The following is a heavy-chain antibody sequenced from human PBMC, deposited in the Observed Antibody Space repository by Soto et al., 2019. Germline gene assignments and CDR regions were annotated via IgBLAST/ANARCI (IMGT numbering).Heavy chain of an antibody. D-gene: IGHD4-17*01. CDR2: IKSKTDGGTT. Sequence: GGSLRLSCAASGFTFSNAWMNWVRQAPGKGLEWVGRIKSKTDGGTTDYAAPVKGRFTISRDDSKNTLYLQMNSLKTEDTAVYYCTTHYGDYGEGYYGMDVWGQGTTVTVSS. CDR1: GFTFSNAW. J-gene: IGHJ6*02. CDR3: TTHYGDYGEGYYGMDV. V-gene: IGHV3-15*07.